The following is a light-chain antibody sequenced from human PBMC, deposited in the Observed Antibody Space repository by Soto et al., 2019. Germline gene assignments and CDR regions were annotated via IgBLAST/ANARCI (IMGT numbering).Light chain of an antibody. V-gene: IGLV2-11*01. CDR1: SSDFGAYNL. CDR2: YIS. CDR3: CSSAGTFTWV. J-gene: IGLJ3*02. Sequence: QSVLTQPRSVSGSPGQSVTISCTGTSSDFGAYNLVSWYQQNPGKAPKLMIYYISERPSGVPDRFSGSKSGNTASLTISGLQAEDEADYYCCSSAGTFTWVFGGGTKLTVL.